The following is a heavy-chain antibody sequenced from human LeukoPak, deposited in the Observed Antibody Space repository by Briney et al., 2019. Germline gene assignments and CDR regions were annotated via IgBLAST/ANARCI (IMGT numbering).Heavy chain of an antibody. CDR1: GFTFSSYW. V-gene: IGHV3-74*01. CDR2: INSDGSST. J-gene: IGHJ4*02. D-gene: IGHD6-13*01. CDR3: ARVGIAAAGIDY. Sequence: GGSLRLSCVASGFTFSSYWMHWVRQAPGKGLVWVSRINSDGSSTSYADSVKGRFTISRDNAKNTLYLQMNSLRAEDTAVYYCARVGIAAAGIDYWGQGTLVTVSS.